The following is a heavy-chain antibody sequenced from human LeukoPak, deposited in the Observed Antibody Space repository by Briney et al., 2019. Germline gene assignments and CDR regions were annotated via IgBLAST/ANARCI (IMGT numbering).Heavy chain of an antibody. CDR3: ARDGGSGSRADY. V-gene: IGHV1-69*05. CDR2: IIAIFGTA. CDR1: GGTFSSYA. Sequence: SVKVSCKASGGTFSSYAISWVRQAPGQGLEWMGRIIAIFGTANYAQKFQGRVTITTDESTSTAYMELSSLRSEDTAVYYCARDGGSGSRADYWGQGTLVTVSS. D-gene: IGHD3-10*01. J-gene: IGHJ4*02.